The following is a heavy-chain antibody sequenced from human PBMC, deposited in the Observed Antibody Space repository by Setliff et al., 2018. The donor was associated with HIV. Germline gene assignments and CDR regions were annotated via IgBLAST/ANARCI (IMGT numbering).Heavy chain of an antibody. D-gene: IGHD2-21*02. V-gene: IGHV4-39*01. J-gene: IGHJ4*02. CDR2: MHHSGST. CDR1: GDSITSNSYY. CDR3: ARRRVVTPMEFDY. Sequence: PSETLSLTCTVSGDSITSNSYYWGWIRQSPGKGLEWIGTMHHSGSTNYNPSLKSRVTISVDKSKNQFSLKLNSVTAADTAVYYCARRRVVTPMEFDYWGQGILVTVSS.